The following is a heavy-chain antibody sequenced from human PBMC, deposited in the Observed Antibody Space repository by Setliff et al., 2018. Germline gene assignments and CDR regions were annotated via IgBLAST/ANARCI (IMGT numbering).Heavy chain of an antibody. D-gene: IGHD3-22*01. CDR3: ARESRYYYDNLGTLDY. CDR1: GDSISSGDSY. CDR2: IYYSGST. J-gene: IGHJ4*02. Sequence: TLSLTCTVSGDSISSGDSYWSWIRQPPGKGLEWIGYIYYSGSTYYNPSLKSRVTISADTSKNQFSLQLSSVTAADTAVYYCARESRYYYDNLGTLDYWGQGTLVTVSS. V-gene: IGHV4-30-4*08.